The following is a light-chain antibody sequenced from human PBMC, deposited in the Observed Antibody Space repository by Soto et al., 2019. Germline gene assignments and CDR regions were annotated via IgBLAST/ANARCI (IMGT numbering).Light chain of an antibody. Sequence: DIQMTQSPSSLSASVGDSVTITCRASQNIGNYLHWYQQRPGEGPKLLIYASSRLQSGVPSRFSGSGSGTHFTLTITSLRPEDCATYSCQQSSTPPWTFGIGTKVEV. V-gene: IGKV1-39*01. CDR2: ASS. CDR3: QQSSTPPWT. CDR1: QNIGNY. J-gene: IGKJ1*01.